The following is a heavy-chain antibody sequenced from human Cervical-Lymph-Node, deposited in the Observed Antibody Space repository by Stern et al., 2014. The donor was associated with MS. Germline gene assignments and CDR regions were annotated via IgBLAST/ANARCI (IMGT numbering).Heavy chain of an antibody. CDR1: GDSISSGNYY. Sequence: QVQLQESGPGLVKPSQTLSLTCTVSGDSISSGNYYWSWIRQPAGKGLEWIGRIYSSGTTYYNPSLRSRVTISIDPSNNHSSLKLSFGTATDTAVYYCATQGRALAPDWGQGTLVTVSS. J-gene: IGHJ4*02. V-gene: IGHV4-61*02. CDR2: IYSSGTT. CDR3: ATQGRALAPD.